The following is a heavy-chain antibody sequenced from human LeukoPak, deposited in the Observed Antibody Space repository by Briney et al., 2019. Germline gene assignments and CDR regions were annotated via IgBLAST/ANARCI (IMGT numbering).Heavy chain of an antibody. J-gene: IGHJ4*02. D-gene: IGHD6-19*01. Sequence: SGTLSLTCSVSGGSISSYCWSWIRQPPGEGLEWIGYIYYSGSTHYNPSLKSRLTMSVDTSKNQFSLKLSSVTAADTAVYYCARLGSGWYYFDYWGQGTLVTVSS. CDR3: ARLGSGWYYFDY. CDR1: GGSISSYC. V-gene: IGHV4-59*08. CDR2: IYYSGST.